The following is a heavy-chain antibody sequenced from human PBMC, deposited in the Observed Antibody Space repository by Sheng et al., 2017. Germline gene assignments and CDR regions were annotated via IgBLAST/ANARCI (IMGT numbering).Heavy chain of an antibody. CDR3: AKEGGLADRNGIGDY. J-gene: IGHJ4*02. D-gene: IGHD1-26*01. CDR2: INPSGSKT. CDR1: RITFDNYA. V-gene: IGHV3-23*01. Sequence: EVQLLESGGGLVQPGGSLRLSCAASRITFDNYAMSWVRQVPGKGLEWVSAINPSGSKTYYADSVKGRFTISRDNSRNTLYLQMNSLRVEDTAIYYCAKEGGLADRNGIGDYWGQGTLVTVSS.